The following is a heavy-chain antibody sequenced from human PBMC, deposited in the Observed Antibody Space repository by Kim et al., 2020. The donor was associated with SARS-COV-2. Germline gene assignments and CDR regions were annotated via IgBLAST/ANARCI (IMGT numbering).Heavy chain of an antibody. Sequence: ASVKVSCKASGYTFTGSYMHWVRQAPGQGLEWRGWINPNSGGTNYAQKFQGRVTMTRDTSISTAYMELSRLRSDDTAVYYCARVHYGDYSVDYWGQGTLVTVSS. CDR1: GYTFTGSY. D-gene: IGHD4-17*01. J-gene: IGHJ4*02. V-gene: IGHV1-2*02. CDR2: INPNSGGT. CDR3: ARVHYGDYSVDY.